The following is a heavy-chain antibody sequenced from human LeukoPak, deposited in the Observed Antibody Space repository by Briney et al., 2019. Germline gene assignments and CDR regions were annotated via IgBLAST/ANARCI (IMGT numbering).Heavy chain of an antibody. J-gene: IGHJ5*02. CDR3: ARDDIVGATMRTVGVNWFDP. CDR2: ISAYNGNT. D-gene: IGHD1-26*01. Sequence: ASVKVSCKASGYTFTSYGISWVRQAPGQGLEWMGWISAYNGNTNYTQKFQGRVTITRDTSAGTAYMELSSLRSEDTAVYYCARDDIVGATMRTVGVNWFDPWGQGTLVTVSS. CDR1: GYTFTSYG. V-gene: IGHV1-18*01.